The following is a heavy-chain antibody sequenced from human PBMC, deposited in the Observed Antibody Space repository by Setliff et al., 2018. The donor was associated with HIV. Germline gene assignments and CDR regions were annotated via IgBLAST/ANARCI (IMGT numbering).Heavy chain of an antibody. Sequence: PGGSLRLSCAASGFTFSNPWMNWVRQAPGKGLEWVANIKQDGSEKYYVDSVKGRFTISRDNAKNSLYLQMNSLRAEDTAVYYCARDLVWPYSSRWYDAFDIWGQGTMVTVSS. CDR2: IKQDGSEK. CDR3: ARDLVWPYSSRWYDAFDI. CDR1: GFTFSNPW. D-gene: IGHD6-13*01. J-gene: IGHJ3*02. V-gene: IGHV3-7*03.